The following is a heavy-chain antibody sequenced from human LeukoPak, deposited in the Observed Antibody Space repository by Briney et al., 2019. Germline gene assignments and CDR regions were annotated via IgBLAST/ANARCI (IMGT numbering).Heavy chain of an antibody. CDR2: IHYSGST. CDR3: ARRASYYDMDV. V-gene: IGHV4-59*08. Sequence: PSETLSLTCTVSGGFTRTYYWSWIRQPPGKGLEWIGYIHYSGSTNYNPSLKSRVTISVDTSKNQFSLKLSSVTAADTAVYYCARRASYYDMDVWGQGTTVTVSS. CDR1: GGFTRTYY. J-gene: IGHJ6*02.